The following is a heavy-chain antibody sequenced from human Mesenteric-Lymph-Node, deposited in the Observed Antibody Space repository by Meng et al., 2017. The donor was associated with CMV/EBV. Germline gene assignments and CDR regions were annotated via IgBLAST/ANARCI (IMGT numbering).Heavy chain of an antibody. V-gene: IGHV3-30*03. CDR1: GLTFSSYF. J-gene: IGHJ4*02. CDR3: AREPNEGGFDY. D-gene: IGHD3-16*01. CDR2: ISYDGSDI. Sequence: GESLKISCAASGLTFSSYFMHWVRQAPGKGLEWVAVISYDGSDIYYRDSVRGRFTISRDNSKNTVDLQMHSLRAEDTAVYYCAREPNEGGFDYWGQGTLVTVSS.